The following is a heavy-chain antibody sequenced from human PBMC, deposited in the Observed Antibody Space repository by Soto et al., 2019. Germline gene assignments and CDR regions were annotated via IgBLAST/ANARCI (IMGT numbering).Heavy chain of an antibody. V-gene: IGHV4-59*01. D-gene: IGHD2-15*01. CDR1: GGSISSYY. CDR3: ARDKDRYCSGGSCTNAFDI. CDR2: IYYSGST. J-gene: IGHJ3*02. Sequence: SETLSLTCTVCGGSISSYYWSWIRQPPGKGLEWIGYIYYSGSTNYNPTLKSRVTISVDTSKNQFSLKLSSVTAADTAVYYCARDKDRYCSGGSCTNAFDIWGQGTMVTVSS.